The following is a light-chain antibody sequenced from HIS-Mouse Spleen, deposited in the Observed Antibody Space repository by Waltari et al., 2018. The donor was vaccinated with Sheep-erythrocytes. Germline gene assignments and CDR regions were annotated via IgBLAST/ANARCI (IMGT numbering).Light chain of an antibody. V-gene: IGLV2-23*01. Sequence: QSALTQPASVSGSPGQSLTISCTGTSSDVGRYNLVSWYHQHPGKAPNLMIYEGSKRPSGVSNRFSGSKSGNTASLTISGLQAEDEADYYCCSYAGSSTLVFGGGTKLTVL. CDR2: EGS. J-gene: IGLJ2*01. CDR3: CSYAGSSTLV. CDR1: SSDVGRYNL.